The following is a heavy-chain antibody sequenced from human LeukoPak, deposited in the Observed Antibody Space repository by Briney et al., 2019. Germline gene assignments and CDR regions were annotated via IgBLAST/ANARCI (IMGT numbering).Heavy chain of an antibody. CDR2: IYYSGST. V-gene: IGHV4-39*01. CDR3: ARQPRQQYLAPYYYYYYMDV. J-gene: IGHJ6*03. Sequence: SETLSLTCTVSGGSISSSSYYWGWIRQPPGKGLEWIESIYYSGSTYYNPSLKSRVTISVDTSKNQFSLKLSSVTAADTAVYYCARQPRQQYLAPYYYYYYMDVWGKGTTVTVSS. D-gene: IGHD6-13*01. CDR1: GGSISSSSYY.